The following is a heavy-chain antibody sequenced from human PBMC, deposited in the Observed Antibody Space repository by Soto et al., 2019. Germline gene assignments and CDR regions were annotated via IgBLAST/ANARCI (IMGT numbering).Heavy chain of an antibody. CDR2: IYHSGST. CDR3: ARGQVVAAQH. J-gene: IGHJ4*02. D-gene: IGHD2-15*01. CDR1: GGSIRSGGYS. Sequence: QLQLQESGSGLVKPSQTLSLTCAVSGGSIRSGGYSWSWFRKPPGKGLEWIGYIYHSGSTYYNPSLKSRVPISVDRSKNQVALKLSSVTAADTAVYYCARGQVVAAQHWGQGTLVTVSS. V-gene: IGHV4-30-2*01.